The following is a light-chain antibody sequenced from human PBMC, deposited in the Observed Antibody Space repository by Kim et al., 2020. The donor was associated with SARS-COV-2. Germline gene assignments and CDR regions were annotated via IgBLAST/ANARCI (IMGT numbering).Light chain of an antibody. J-gene: IGKJ4*02. V-gene: IGKV3-20*01. Sequence: DTVMTQSPGSLSSSPGQRATLSCRASQSVTSSFLAWYQQKPGQPPRLLIYGASSRATGIADRFSGRGSGTDFTLTISRLQPEDVAVYYCQQYGGLPLTFGGGTKVDIK. CDR2: GAS. CDR1: QSVTSSF. CDR3: QQYGGLPLT.